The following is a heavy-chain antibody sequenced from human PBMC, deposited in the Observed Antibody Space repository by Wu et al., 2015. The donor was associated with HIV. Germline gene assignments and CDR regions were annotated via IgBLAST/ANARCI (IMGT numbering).Heavy chain of an antibody. Sequence: VQLVQSGAEVKKPGASVKVSCKASGYTFTVYYIHWVRQAPGQGLEWMGWINSNSGGTNYAQKFQGRVTMTRDTSISTAYMELSRLRSDDTAVYYCARGRNYYGSGNYFYYYMDVWGKGTTVTVSS. CDR2: INSNSGGT. J-gene: IGHJ6*03. V-gene: IGHV1-2*02. D-gene: IGHD3-10*01. CDR1: GYTFTVYY. CDR3: ARGRNYYGSGNYFYYYMDV.